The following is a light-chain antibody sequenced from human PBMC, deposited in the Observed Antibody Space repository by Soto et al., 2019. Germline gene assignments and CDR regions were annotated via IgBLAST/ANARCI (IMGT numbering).Light chain of an antibody. Sequence: QSVLTQPPSVSGSPGQSVTISCTGSSSNIGAGYDVHWYQQLPGTAPKLPIYGDTNRPSGVPDRFSGSKSATSASLAITGLQAEDEADYYCQSYESSPSGYVFGTGTKVTVL. CDR3: QSYESSPSGYV. CDR1: SSNIGAGYD. V-gene: IGLV1-40*01. CDR2: GDT. J-gene: IGLJ1*01.